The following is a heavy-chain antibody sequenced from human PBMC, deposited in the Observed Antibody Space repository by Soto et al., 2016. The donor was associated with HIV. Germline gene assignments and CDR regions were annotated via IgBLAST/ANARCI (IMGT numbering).Heavy chain of an antibody. CDR1: GFTFSSYS. CDR2: ISSSSSYI. V-gene: IGHV3-21*01. Sequence: EVQLVESGGGLVKPGGSLRLSCAASGFTFSSYSMNWVRQAPGKGLEWVSSISSSSSYIYYADSVKGRFTISRDNAKNSLYLQMNSLRAEDTAVYYCARERADYGDLYFDYVGPGNPGHRLL. D-gene: IGHD4-17*01. CDR3: ARERADYGDLYFDY. J-gene: IGHJ4*02.